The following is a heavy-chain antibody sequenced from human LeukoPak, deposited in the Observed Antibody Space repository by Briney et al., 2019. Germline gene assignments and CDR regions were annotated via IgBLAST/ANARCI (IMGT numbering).Heavy chain of an antibody. CDR1: GFTFSDYY. D-gene: IGHD1-26*01. CDR3: ARGGALGMDV. V-gene: IGHV3-11*01. J-gene: IGHJ6*02. Sequence: GGSLRLSCAASGFTFSDYYMTWIRQAPGKGLEWVSYISGVASDIYYGDSVKGRFTIFRDNAKNSVYLQMNSLRAEDTAVYYCARGGALGMDVWGQGTTVTASS. CDR2: ISGVASDI.